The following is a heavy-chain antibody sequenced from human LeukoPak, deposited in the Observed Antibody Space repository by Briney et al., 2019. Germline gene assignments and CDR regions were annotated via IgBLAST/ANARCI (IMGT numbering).Heavy chain of an antibody. D-gene: IGHD2/OR15-2a*01. J-gene: IGHJ5*02. CDR2: MNPNSGNT. CDR3: ARGRPVSNWFDP. CDR1: GYIFTSCD. Sequence: ASVKVSCKASGYIFTSCDINWVRQATGQGLEWMGWMNPNSGNTGYAQKFQGRVTMTRNTSISTAYMELSSLRSEDTAVYYCARGRPVSNWFDPWGQGTLVTVSS. V-gene: IGHV1-8*01.